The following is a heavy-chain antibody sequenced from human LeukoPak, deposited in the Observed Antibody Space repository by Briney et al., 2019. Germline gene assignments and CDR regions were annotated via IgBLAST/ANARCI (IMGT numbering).Heavy chain of an antibody. CDR2: ISGGGGGT. CDR3: ARDVSYYHGSGTFGFDQ. CDR1: GFTFRSYG. J-gene: IGHJ4*02. Sequence: PGGSLRLSCAASGFTFRSYGMSWVRQAPGKGLQWVSAISGGGGGTYYADSVKGRFTISRDNAKNTLYLQMNSLRAEDTALYYCARDVSYYHGSGTFGFDQWGQGTLVTVSS. D-gene: IGHD3-10*01. V-gene: IGHV3-23*01.